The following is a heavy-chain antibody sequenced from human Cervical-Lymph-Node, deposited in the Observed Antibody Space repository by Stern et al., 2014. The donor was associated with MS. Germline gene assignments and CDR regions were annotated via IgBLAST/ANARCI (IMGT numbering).Heavy chain of an antibody. CDR1: GASISIGGFS. D-gene: IGHD4-17*01. CDR3: ARSSDYGDYGANYYGMDV. V-gene: IGHV4-30-2*01. Sequence: QVQLVGSGSGLVKPSQTLSLTCAVSGASISIGGFSWSWIRQPPGKGLEWIGFIYHSGNTYYNPSLKSRVTISIDRSKNHFSLRLNSVTAADTAVYYCARSSDYGDYGANYYGMDVWGQGTTVTVSS. CDR2: IYHSGNT. J-gene: IGHJ6*02.